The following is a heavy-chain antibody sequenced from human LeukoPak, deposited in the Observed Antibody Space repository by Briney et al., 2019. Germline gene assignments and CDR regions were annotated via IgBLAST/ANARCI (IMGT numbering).Heavy chain of an antibody. V-gene: IGHV4-34*01. CDR3: ARDIVVVPLDAFDI. Sequence: SETLSLTCAVYGGSFSSYYWSWIRQPPGKGLEWIGEINHSGSTNYNPSLKSRVTISVDTSKNQFSLKLSSVTAADTAVYSCARDIVVVPLDAFDIWGQGTMVTVSS. J-gene: IGHJ3*02. CDR1: GGSFSSYY. CDR2: INHSGST. D-gene: IGHD2-2*01.